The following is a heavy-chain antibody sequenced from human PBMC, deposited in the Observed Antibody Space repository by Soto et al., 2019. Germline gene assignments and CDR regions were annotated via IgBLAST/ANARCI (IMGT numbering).Heavy chain of an antibody. CDR2: MNPNSGNT. Sequence: GASLKVSCKASGYTFTSYDINWVRQATGQGLEWMGWMNPNSGNTGYAQKFQGRVTMTRNTSISTAYMELSSLRSEDTAVYYCASPARNYDFWSGYSFDIWGQGTMVTVSS. D-gene: IGHD3-3*01. CDR3: ASPARNYDFWSGYSFDI. J-gene: IGHJ3*02. V-gene: IGHV1-8*01. CDR1: GYTFTSYD.